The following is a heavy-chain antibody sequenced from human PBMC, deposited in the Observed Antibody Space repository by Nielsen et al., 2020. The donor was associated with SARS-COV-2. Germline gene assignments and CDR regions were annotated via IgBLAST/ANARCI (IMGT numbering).Heavy chain of an antibody. CDR1: GYSFTSYW. V-gene: IGHV5-51*01. CDR3: ARQFQLASIFGVVGNWFDP. D-gene: IGHD3-3*01. J-gene: IGHJ5*02. CDR2: IYPGDSDT. Sequence: KVSCKGSGYSFTSYWIGWVRQMPGKGLEWMGIIYPGDSDTRYSPSFQGQVTISADKSISTAYLQWSSLKASDTAMYHCARQFQLASIFGVVGNWFDPWGQGTLVTVSS.